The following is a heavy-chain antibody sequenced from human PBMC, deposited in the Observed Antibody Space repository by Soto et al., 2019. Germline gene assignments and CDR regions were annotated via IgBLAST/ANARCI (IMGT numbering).Heavy chain of an antibody. V-gene: IGHV3-23*01. Sequence: GGSLRLSCAASGFTFSSYAMSWVRQAPGKGLEWVSAISGSGGSTYYADSVKGRFTISRDNSKNTLYLQMNSLRAEDTAVYYCAKDRGGGIAVAVDVYGYWGQGTLVTVSS. CDR3: AKDRGGGIAVAVDVYGY. CDR2: ISGSGGST. J-gene: IGHJ4*02. D-gene: IGHD6-19*01. CDR1: GFTFSSYA.